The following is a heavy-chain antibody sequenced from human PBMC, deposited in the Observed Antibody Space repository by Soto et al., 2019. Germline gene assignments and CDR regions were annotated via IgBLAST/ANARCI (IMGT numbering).Heavy chain of an antibody. V-gene: IGHV6-1*01. D-gene: IGHD6-19*01. CDR3: ARDGGSSGWIDY. CDR1: GDSVSSSSAA. CDR2: TYFRSGWYN. J-gene: IGHJ4*02. Sequence: SQTLSLTCAISGDSVSSSSAAWSWIRQSPSRGLEWLGRTYFRSGWYNDYAVSVKSRITFNADTSTNQFSLHLNSVTPEDTAVYYCARDGGSSGWIDYWGQGTLVTVSS.